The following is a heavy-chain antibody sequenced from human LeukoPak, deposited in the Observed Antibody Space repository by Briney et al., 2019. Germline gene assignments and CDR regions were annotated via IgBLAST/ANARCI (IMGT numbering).Heavy chain of an antibody. J-gene: IGHJ4*02. CDR2: ISGSGGST. CDR1: GFTFSSYA. Sequence: PGGSLRLSCAASGFTFSSYAMSWVRQAPGKGLEWVSAISGSGGSTYYADSVKGRFTISRDNSKNTLYLQMNSLRAEDTAVYYCAREGYCGGDCYSGFDYWGQGTLVTVSS. D-gene: IGHD2-21*02. CDR3: AREGYCGGDCYSGFDY. V-gene: IGHV3-23*01.